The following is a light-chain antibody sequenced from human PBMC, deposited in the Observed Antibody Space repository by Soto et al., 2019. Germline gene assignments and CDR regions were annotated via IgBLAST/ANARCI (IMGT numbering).Light chain of an antibody. Sequence: QSALTQPASVSGSPGQSITISCTGTSSDVGGYSYVSWYQQQPGKAPKLVISDVSNRPSGVSDRFSGSKSGNTASLTNSVLQTEDEADYYCASYTSSSTYVFGSGTKLTVL. CDR2: DVS. V-gene: IGLV2-14*01. J-gene: IGLJ1*01. CDR1: SSDVGGYSY. CDR3: ASYTSSSTYV.